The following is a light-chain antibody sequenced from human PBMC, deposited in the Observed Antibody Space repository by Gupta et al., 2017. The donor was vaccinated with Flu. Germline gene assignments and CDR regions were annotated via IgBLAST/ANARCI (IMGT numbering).Light chain of an antibody. V-gene: IGLV3-9*01. J-gene: IGLJ2*01. Sequence: TSGGNNIENRNVTWYQQKPGQAPVLVIYRDISRPAGIPERFSGSNSGNTATLTISGAQAGDEADYYCQVWDSSTEVFGGGTKLTVL. CDR2: RDI. CDR1: NIENRN. CDR3: QVWDSSTEV.